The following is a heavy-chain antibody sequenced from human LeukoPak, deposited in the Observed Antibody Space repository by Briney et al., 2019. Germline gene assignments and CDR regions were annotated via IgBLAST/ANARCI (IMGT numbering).Heavy chain of an antibody. CDR3: ARDYGGNSGYFDY. CDR1: GFTFSSYC. J-gene: IGHJ4*02. V-gene: IGHV3-21*01. Sequence: GGSLRLSCAASGFTFSSYCMNWVAQAPGKGREWVSSISSSSSYIYYAVSVKGRFTISRDNAKNSLYLQMNSLRAEDTAVYYCARDYGGNSGYFDYWGQGTLVTVSS. CDR2: ISSSSSYI. D-gene: IGHD4-23*01.